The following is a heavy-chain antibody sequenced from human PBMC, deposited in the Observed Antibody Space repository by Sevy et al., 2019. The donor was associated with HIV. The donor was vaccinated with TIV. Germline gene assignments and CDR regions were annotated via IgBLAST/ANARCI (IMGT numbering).Heavy chain of an antibody. Sequence: SETLSLTCSVSGGSIRSTSYYWGWIRQPPGKGLVWIASFDYAGTTYYTPALKSRVTISGDMSKNQFSLKLKSVTVAETALYYCACYVRGDYAGGFDSWGQGTLVTVSS. CDR1: GGSIRSTSYY. CDR2: FDYAGTT. D-gene: IGHD4-17*01. V-gene: IGHV4-39*01. CDR3: ACYVRGDYAGGFDS. J-gene: IGHJ5*01.